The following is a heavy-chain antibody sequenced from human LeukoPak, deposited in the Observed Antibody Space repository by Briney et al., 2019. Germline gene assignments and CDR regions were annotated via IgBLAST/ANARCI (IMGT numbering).Heavy chain of an antibody. CDR2: ISGSGVTT. V-gene: IGHV3-23*01. D-gene: IGHD6-13*01. CDR3: AKVIGTEGIAEAGHDAFDL. Sequence: QPGGSLRLSCAASEFTISIYAMNWVRQAPGKGLEWVSSISGSGVTTYYADSVKGRFTISRDNSKNTLSLQMNSLGAEDTAIYYCAKVIGTEGIAEAGHDAFDLWGQGTMVTVST. J-gene: IGHJ3*01. CDR1: EFTISIYA.